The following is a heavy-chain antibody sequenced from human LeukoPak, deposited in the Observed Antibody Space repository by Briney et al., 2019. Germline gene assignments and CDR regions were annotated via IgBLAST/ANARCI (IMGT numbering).Heavy chain of an antibody. D-gene: IGHD3-22*01. V-gene: IGHV3-23*01. CDR1: GFTLSSYA. CDR2: ISGSGRGGST. CDR3: AKDIRITMIVVGTTLVY. Sequence: GGSLSLSRAASGFTLSSYAISRVRQAPGKGLEGVSAISGSGRGGSTYYADSVKGRFTISRDNSKYTLYLQMNSLRAEDTAVYYCAKDIRITMIVVGTTLVYWGQGTLVTVSS. J-gene: IGHJ4*02.